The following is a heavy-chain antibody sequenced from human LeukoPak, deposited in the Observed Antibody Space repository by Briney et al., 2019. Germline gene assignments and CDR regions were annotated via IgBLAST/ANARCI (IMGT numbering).Heavy chain of an antibody. CDR2: ISYDGSNK. Sequence: GGSLRLSCAASGFTFSSYAMHWVRQAPGKGLEWVAVISYDGSNKYYADSVKGRFTISRDNSKNTLYLQMNSLRAEDTAVYYCAEPRTYYSYGPSPFDYWGQGTLVTVSS. D-gene: IGHD5-18*01. CDR3: AEPRTYYSYGPSPFDY. V-gene: IGHV3-30*04. CDR1: GFTFSSYA. J-gene: IGHJ4*02.